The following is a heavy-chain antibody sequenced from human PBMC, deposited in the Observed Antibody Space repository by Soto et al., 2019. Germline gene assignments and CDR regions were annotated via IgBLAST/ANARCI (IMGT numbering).Heavy chain of an antibody. CDR2: ISGSGGST. Sequence: GGSLRLSCAASGFTFSSYAMSWVRQAPGKGLEWVSAISGSGGSTYYADSVKGRFTISRDNSKNTLYLQMNSLRAEDTAVYYCAKRSENGLSFQGPFAYWGQGTLVTVSS. D-gene: IGHD1-26*01. V-gene: IGHV3-23*01. CDR3: AKRSENGLSFQGPFAY. CDR1: GFTFSSYA. J-gene: IGHJ4*02.